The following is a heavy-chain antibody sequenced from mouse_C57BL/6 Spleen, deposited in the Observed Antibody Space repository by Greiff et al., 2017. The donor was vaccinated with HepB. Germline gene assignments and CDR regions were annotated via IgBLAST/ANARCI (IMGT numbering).Heavy chain of an antibody. V-gene: IGHV1-64*01. J-gene: IGHJ2*01. Sequence: VQLQQPGAELVKPGASVKLSCKASGYTFTSYWMHWVKQRPGQGLEWIGMIHPNSGSTNYNEKFKSKATLTVDKSSSTAYMQLSSLTSEDSAVYYCARGIGHGSSFFDYWGQGTTLTVSS. CDR2: IHPNSGST. D-gene: IGHD1-1*01. CDR3: ARGIGHGSSFFDY. CDR1: GYTFTSYW.